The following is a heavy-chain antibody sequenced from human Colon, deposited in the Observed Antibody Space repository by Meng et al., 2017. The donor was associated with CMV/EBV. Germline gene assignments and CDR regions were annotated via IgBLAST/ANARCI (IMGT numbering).Heavy chain of an antibody. V-gene: IGHV3-9*01. D-gene: IGHD2-2*01. CDR3: AKDRDCTSNSCPNYDMDV. J-gene: IGHJ6*02. Sequence: GGSLRLSCVASGFTFAEYVIHWVRLAPGKGLEWVSGITWNSGSIGYADSVKGRFTISRDNAKNSVYLQMNSLRVEDTALYFCAKDRDCTSNSCPNYDMDVWGQGTTVTVSS. CDR2: ITWNSGSI. CDR1: GFTFAEYV.